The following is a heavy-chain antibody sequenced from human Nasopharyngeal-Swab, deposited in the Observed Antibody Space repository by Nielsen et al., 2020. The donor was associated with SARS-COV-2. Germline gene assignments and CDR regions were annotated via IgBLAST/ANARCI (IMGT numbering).Heavy chain of an antibody. J-gene: IGHJ4*02. V-gene: IGHV1-69*13. Sequence: SVKVSCKASGGTFSSYAISWVQQAPGQGLEWMGGIIPIFGTANYAQKFQGRVTITADESTSTAYMELSSLRSEDTAVYYCARGPSTVTTWSVFDYWGQGTLVTVSS. CDR3: ARGPSTVTTWSVFDY. CDR1: GGTFSSYA. CDR2: IIPIFGTA. D-gene: IGHD4-17*01.